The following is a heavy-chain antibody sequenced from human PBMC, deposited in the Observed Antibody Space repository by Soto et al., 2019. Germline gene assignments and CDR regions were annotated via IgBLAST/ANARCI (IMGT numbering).Heavy chain of an antibody. J-gene: IGHJ4*02. V-gene: IGHV1-2*02. CDR3: AREPATAKPEGVDF. Sequence: QVQLVQSGAEVRKPGASVKVSRKASGYTFSDYYIHWVRQAPGQGLEWMGWINPNSGGTKYAPKFQGGVTMTRETSITTAYMELSRLRSGDTAVYYCAREPATAKPEGVDFWGQGTLVTVSS. CDR2: INPNSGGT. D-gene: IGHD1-1*01. CDR1: GYTFSDYY.